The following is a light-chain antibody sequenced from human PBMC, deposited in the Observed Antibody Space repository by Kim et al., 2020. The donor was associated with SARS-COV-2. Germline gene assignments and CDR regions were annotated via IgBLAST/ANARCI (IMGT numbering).Light chain of an antibody. CDR1: EIVSSSY. J-gene: IGKJ2*01. CDR3: QHYGRSPGYT. Sequence: STGEGPPLSCRASEIVSSSYLAWYQQKPGQAPRLLIYGTSSRATDIPGRFSGSGSGTDFTLTISRLEPEDFAVYYCQHYGRSPGYTFGQGTKLEI. CDR2: GTS. V-gene: IGKV3-20*01.